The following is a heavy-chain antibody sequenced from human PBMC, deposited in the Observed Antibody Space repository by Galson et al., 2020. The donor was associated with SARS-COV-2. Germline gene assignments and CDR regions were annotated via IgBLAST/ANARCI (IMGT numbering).Heavy chain of an antibody. CDR1: VFTFSNYW. CDR2: INRDGSSP. CDR3: APRYCTSTSCEAGFDY. V-gene: IGHV3-74*01. D-gene: IGHD2-2*01. Sequence: GGSLRLSCAASVFTFSNYWMHWVRQAPGKGLVWVSRINRDGSSPTYADSVKGRFTISRDNAKNTLYLQMNSLRAEDTAVYYCAPRYCTSTSCEAGFDYWGQGTQVTVS. J-gene: IGHJ4*02.